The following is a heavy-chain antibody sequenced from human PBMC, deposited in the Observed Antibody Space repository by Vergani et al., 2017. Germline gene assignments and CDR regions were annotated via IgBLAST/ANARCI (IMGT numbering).Heavy chain of an antibody. Sequence: QVQLQESGPGLVKPSQTLTLTCDVSDSSIMTNPYWCWFRQSPRKGLEWIGCIHHSAETNYNSSPQSRISISIVSSSKFSLCLTSVTAADTAIYYCAGHRGSEGFFPSSYFYGMDVWGHGTTVTVSS. V-gene: IGHV4-38-2*01. CDR1: DSSIMTNPY. CDR3: AGHRGSEGFFPSSYFYGMDV. CDR2: IHHSAET. D-gene: IGHD3-10*01. J-gene: IGHJ6*02.